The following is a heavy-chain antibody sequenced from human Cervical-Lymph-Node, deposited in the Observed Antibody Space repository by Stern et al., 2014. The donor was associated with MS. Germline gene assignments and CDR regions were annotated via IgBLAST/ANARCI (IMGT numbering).Heavy chain of an antibody. V-gene: IGHV1-69*01. CDR1: GGTFSSYA. D-gene: IGHD3-22*01. J-gene: IGHJ5*02. CDR2: IIPIFGTA. Sequence: VQLVESGAEVKKPGSSVKVSCKASGGTFSSYAISWVRQAPGQGLEGMGGIIPIFGTANYAQKFQGRVTITADESTSTAYMELSSLRSEDTAVYYCARGSYYDSSGYYPNWFDPWGQGTLVTVSS. CDR3: ARGSYYDSSGYYPNWFDP.